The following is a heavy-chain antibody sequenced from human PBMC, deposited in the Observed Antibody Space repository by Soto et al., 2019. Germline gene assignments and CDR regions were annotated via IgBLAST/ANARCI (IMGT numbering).Heavy chain of an antibody. Sequence: SVKVSCKASGGTFSSYTVSWVRQAPGQGLEWMGRIIPILGIANYAQKFQGRVTITADKSTSTAYMELSSLRSEDTAVYYCARDDSYYYYMDVWGKGTTVTVSS. CDR1: GGTFSSYT. J-gene: IGHJ6*03. CDR3: ARDDSYYYYMDV. V-gene: IGHV1-69*02. CDR2: IIPILGIA.